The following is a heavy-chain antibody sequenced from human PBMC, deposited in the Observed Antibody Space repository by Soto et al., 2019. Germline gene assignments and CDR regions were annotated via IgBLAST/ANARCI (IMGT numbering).Heavy chain of an antibody. CDR3: ARGPLGYSGYVFFDY. CDR1: GFTFSSYS. D-gene: IGHD5-12*01. Sequence: GGSLRLSCAASGFTFSSYSMNWVRQAPGKGLEWVSYISSSSSTIYYADSVKGRFTISRDNAKNSLYLQMNSLRDEDTAVYYCARGPLGYSGYVFFDYWGQGTLVTVSS. V-gene: IGHV3-48*02. CDR2: ISSSSSTI. J-gene: IGHJ4*02.